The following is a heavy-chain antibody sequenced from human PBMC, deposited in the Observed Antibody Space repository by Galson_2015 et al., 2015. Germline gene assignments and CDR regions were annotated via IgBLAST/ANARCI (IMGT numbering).Heavy chain of an antibody. CDR2: IPSDGASA. V-gene: IGHV3-30-3*01. Sequence: SLRLSCAASGFTFSSYALHWVRQAPGKGLEWLAAIPSDGASAYYPDSVRGRFPISRDNAQHTLFLEMNSLRVDDTAIYFCSTLSTAGPHFFDYWGQGTLVTVSS. J-gene: IGHJ4*02. CDR3: STLSTAGPHFFDY. D-gene: IGHD5/OR15-5a*01. CDR1: GFTFSSYA.